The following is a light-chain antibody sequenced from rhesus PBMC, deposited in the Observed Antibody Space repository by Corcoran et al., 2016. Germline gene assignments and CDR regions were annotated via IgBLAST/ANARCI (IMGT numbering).Light chain of an antibody. CDR1: QGISSW. CDR2: KPS. V-gene: IGKV1-22*01. CDR3: QQYSSRPYS. J-gene: IGKJ2*01. Sequence: IQMTQSPSSLSASVGDTVTITCRASQGISSWLAWYQQRPGKAPKLLTSKPSSLQSGVPSRFSGSGSVTDFTLTISSLPSEDFATYYCQQYSSRPYSFGQGTKVEIK.